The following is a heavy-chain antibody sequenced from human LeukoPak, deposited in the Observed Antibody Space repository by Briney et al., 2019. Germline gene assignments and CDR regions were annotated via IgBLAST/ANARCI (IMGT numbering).Heavy chain of an antibody. J-gene: IGHJ4*02. CDR2: IYSGGST. V-gene: IGHV3-66*02. CDR1: GFTFGDYA. CDR3: ARGLDSSGWYYFDY. Sequence: GGSLRLSCTASGFTFGDYAMSWVRQAPGKGLEWVSVIYSGGSTYYADSVKGRFTISRDNSKNTLYLQMNSLRAEDTAVYYCARGLDSSGWYYFDYWGPGTLVTVSS. D-gene: IGHD6-19*01.